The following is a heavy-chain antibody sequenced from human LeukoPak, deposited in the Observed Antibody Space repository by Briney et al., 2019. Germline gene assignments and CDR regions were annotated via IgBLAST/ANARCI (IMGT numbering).Heavy chain of an antibody. D-gene: IGHD6-19*01. CDR1: GFTFSSYG. Sequence: PGGSLRLSCAASGFTFSSYGMHWVRQAPGKGLEWVAFIRYDGSNKYYADSVKGRFTISRDNSKNTLYLQMNSLRPEDTAVYYCVRDVYRSGWYGGWEDWGHGTQVTVSS. CDR2: IRYDGSNK. CDR3: VRDVYRSGWYGGWED. V-gene: IGHV3-30*02. J-gene: IGHJ4*01.